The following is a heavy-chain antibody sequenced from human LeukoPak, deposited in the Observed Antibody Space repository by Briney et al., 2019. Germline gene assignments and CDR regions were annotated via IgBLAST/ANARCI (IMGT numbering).Heavy chain of an antibody. CDR1: GGSISSHY. CDR2: IYYTGTT. Sequence: PSETLSLTCTVPGGSISSHYWSWIRQSPARGLEWIGFIYYTGTTRYNPSLRGRVTMSVDSSRNHFSLKLTSMTAADTALYYCARLLNNDNAGDPDTFDMWGQGTMVTVSS. V-gene: IGHV4-59*11. CDR3: ARLLNNDNAGDPDTFDM. D-gene: IGHD2-21*02. J-gene: IGHJ3*02.